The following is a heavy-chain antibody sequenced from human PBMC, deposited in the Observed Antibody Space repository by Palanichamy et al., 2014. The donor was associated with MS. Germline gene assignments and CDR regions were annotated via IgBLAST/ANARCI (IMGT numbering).Heavy chain of an antibody. CDR3: ARAGPHWFDP. Sequence: QVQLQQSGPGLVKPSQTLSLTCAISGDTVSSKSATWHWIRQSPSRGLEWLGRTYYRSKWYYDYAPSLKSRITLNSETSKNRFSLQLKSVTPEDTAVYYCARAGPHWFDPWGQGTLVTVSS. CDR2: TYYRSKWYY. CDR1: GDTVSSKSAT. V-gene: IGHV6-1*01. J-gene: IGHJ5*02.